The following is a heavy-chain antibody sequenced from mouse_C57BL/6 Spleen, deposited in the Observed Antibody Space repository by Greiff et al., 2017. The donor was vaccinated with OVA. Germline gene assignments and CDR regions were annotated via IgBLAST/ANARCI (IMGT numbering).Heavy chain of an antibody. V-gene: IGHV10-1*01. CDR1: GFSFNTYA. CDR2: IRSKSNNYAT. Sequence: EVKLVESGGGLVQPKGSLKLSCAASGFSFNTYAMNWVRQAPGKGLEWVARIRSKSNNYATYYADSVKDRFTISRDDSESMLYLQMNNLKTEDTAMYYCVRHGRGNYAMDYWGQGTSVTVSS. CDR3: VRHGRGNYAMDY. J-gene: IGHJ4*01.